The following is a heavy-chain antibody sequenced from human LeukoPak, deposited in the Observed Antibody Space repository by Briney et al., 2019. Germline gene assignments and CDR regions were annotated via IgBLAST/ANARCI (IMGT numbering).Heavy chain of an antibody. J-gene: IGHJ4*02. CDR3: AKDFTFLQRHQFDY. CDR2: ISWSGGTI. CDR1: GLTFGDFG. D-gene: IGHD3-16*01. V-gene: IGHV3-9*01. Sequence: GGSLRLSCAASGLTFGDFGMHWVRQRPGKGLEWVSGISWSGGTIVYADSVKGRFTISRDNVKNALYLQMNNLRPDDTALYYCAKDFTFLQRHQFDYWGQGTLVTVSS.